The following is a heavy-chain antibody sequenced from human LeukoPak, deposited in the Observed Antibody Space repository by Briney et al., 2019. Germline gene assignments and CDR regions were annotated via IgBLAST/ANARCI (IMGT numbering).Heavy chain of an antibody. D-gene: IGHD5-18*01. CDR2: IYYIRST. V-gene: IGHV4-59*01. J-gene: IGHJ4*02. CDR3: ASGRDGYNDQFDY. CDR1: GGSISSYY. Sequence: SETLSLTCTVWGGSISSYYWSWIRQPPGKGLAWIGYIYYIRSTNYNPSLNSRVTISVATSKNQFSLRVTSLTAADTAVYYCASGRDGYNDQFDYWGQGTLVTVSS.